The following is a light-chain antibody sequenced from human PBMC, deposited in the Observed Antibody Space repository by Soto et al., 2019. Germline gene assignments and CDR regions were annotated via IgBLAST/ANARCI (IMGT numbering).Light chain of an antibody. V-gene: IGLV1-40*01. Sequence: QSVLTQPPSVSXAPGXXXTISCTGSSSNIGAGYDVHWYQQLPGTAPKLLIYGNSNRPSGVPDRFSGSKSGTSASLAITGLQAEDEADYYCQSYDSSLSGYVVFGGGTKVTVL. CDR1: SSNIGAGYD. CDR3: QSYDSSLSGYVV. J-gene: IGLJ2*01. CDR2: GNS.